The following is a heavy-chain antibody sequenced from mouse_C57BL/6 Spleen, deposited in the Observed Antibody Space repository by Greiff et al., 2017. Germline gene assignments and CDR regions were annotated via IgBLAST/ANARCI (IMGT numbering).Heavy chain of an antibody. V-gene: IGHV2-5*01. CDR2: IWRGGST. Sequence: VKLVESGPGLVQPSQSLSITCTVSGFSLTSYGVHWVRQSPGKGLEWLGVIWRGGSTDYNAAFMSRLSITKDNSKSQVFFKMNSLQADDTAIYYCAKNKDVDYAMDYWGQGTSVTVSS. CDR1: GFSLTSYG. CDR3: AKNKDVDYAMDY. J-gene: IGHJ4*01.